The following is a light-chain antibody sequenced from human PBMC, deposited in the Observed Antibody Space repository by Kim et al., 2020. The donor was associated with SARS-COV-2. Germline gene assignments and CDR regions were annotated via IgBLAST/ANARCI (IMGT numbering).Light chain of an antibody. CDR1: SGHRNYA. V-gene: IGLV4-69*01. J-gene: IGLJ3*02. CDR3: QTWGTGIRV. Sequence: QLVLTQSPSASASLGASDKLTCTLSSGHRNYAIAWHQQQPEKGPRYLMKLNSDGSHSKGDGIPDRFSGSSSGAERYLTISSLQSEDEADYYCQTWGTGIRVFGGGTQLTVL. CDR2: LNSDGSH.